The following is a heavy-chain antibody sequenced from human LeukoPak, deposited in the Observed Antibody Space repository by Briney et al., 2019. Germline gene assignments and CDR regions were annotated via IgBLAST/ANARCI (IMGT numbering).Heavy chain of an antibody. J-gene: IGHJ3*02. CDR2: ISAYNGNT. Sequence: ASVKVSCKASGYTFTSYGISWVRQAPGQGLEWMGWISAYNGNTNYAQRLQGRVTMTTDTSTSTAYMELRSLRSDDTAVYYCARDGGVDMGYSSGSFGAFDIWGQGTMVTVSS. D-gene: IGHD5-18*01. V-gene: IGHV1-18*01. CDR3: ARDGGVDMGYSSGSFGAFDI. CDR1: GYTFTSYG.